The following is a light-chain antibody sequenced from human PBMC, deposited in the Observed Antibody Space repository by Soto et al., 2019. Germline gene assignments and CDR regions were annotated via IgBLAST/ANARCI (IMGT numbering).Light chain of an antibody. Sequence: DIVMTQSPDSLAVSLGERATINCKYSQSVLYSSNNKNYLAWYQQKPGQPPKLLIYWASTRESGVPDRFSGSGSGTDFTLTISSLQAEDVAVYCCQQYYNTPPYTFGQGTKLEIK. CDR1: QSVLYSSNNKNY. CDR2: WAS. V-gene: IGKV4-1*01. CDR3: QQYYNTPPYT. J-gene: IGKJ2*01.